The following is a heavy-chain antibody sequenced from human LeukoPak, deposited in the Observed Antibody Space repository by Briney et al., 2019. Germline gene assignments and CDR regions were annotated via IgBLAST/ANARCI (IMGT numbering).Heavy chain of an antibody. V-gene: IGHV4-39*02. D-gene: IGHD3-22*01. Sequence: SETLSLTCTVSGGSISSSSYYWGWIRQPPGKGLEWIGSIYYSGSTYYNPSLKSRVTISVDTSKNQFSLKLSSVTAADTAVYYCARDKTYYYDSSGSHPGTFDIWGQGTMVTVSS. CDR2: IYYSGST. CDR1: GGSISSSSYY. J-gene: IGHJ3*02. CDR3: ARDKTYYYDSSGSHPGTFDI.